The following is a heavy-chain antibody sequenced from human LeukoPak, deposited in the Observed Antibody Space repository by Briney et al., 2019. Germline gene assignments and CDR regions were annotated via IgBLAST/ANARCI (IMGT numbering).Heavy chain of an antibody. CDR3: ARKPYYYGSGSYFDY. Sequence: ASVKVSGKASGYTFTSYAMHWVRQAPGQRLEWMGWINAGNGNTKYSQKFQGRVTITRDTSASTAYMELSSLRSEDTAVYYCARKPYYYGSGSYFDYWGQGTLVTVSS. J-gene: IGHJ4*02. CDR2: INAGNGNT. D-gene: IGHD3-10*01. CDR1: GYTFTSYA. V-gene: IGHV1-3*01.